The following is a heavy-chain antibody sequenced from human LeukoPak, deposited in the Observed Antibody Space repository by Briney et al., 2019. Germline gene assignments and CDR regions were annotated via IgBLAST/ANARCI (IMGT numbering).Heavy chain of an antibody. V-gene: IGHV3-20*04. CDR3: AELGITMIGGV. CDR1: GFTFDDYG. J-gene: IGHJ6*04. Sequence: GGSLRLFCAASGFTFDDYGMSWVRQAPGKGLEWVSRINWNGGRTGYADSVKGRFTISRDNAKNSLYLQMNSLRAEDTAVYYCAELGITMIGGVWGKGTTVTISS. D-gene: IGHD3-10*02. CDR2: INWNGGRT.